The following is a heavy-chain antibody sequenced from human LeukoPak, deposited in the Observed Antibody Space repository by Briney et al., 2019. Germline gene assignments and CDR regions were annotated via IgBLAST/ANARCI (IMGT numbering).Heavy chain of an antibody. CDR2: IYYCGST. CDR3: ARVPTVVTGGGRYFDY. V-gene: IGHV4-59*01. D-gene: IGHD4-23*01. CDR1: GGSISSYY. Sequence: PSETLSLTCTVSGGSISSYYWSWIRQPPGKGLEWIGYIYYCGSTNYNPSLKSRVTISVDTSKNQFSLKLSSVTAADTAVYYCARVPTVVTGGGRYFDYWGQGTLVTVSS. J-gene: IGHJ4*02.